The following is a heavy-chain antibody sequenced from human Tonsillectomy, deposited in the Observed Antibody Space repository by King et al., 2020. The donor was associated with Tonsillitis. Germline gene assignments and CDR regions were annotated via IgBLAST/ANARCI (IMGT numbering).Heavy chain of an antibody. CDR1: GGSISSSSHY. Sequence: QLQESGQGLVKPSETLSLTCTVSGGSISSSSHYWGWIRQPPGKGLEWIGSMYYSGITYYNPSLKSRVTMSVDTSKNQLSLKLSSVTAADTAVYYCASPYGSGSYYTFDYWGQGTLVTVSS. CDR3: ASPYGSGSYYTFDY. V-gene: IGHV4-39*01. J-gene: IGHJ4*02. D-gene: IGHD3-10*01. CDR2: MYYSGIT.